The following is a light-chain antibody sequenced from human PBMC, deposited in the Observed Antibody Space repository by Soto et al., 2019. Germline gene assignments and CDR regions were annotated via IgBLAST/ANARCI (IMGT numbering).Light chain of an antibody. J-gene: IGLJ2*01. CDR3: SLTDTSGRV. V-gene: IGLV7-46*01. Sequence: QAVVTQEPSLTVSPGGTVTLTCGSSTGVVTSGHWPYWFQQKPGQAPRTLIYDTSNKHSWTPARFSGSLLGGKVALTLSSARAADEAEYHCSLTDTSGRVFAGEPKLAVL. CDR2: DTS. CDR1: TGVVTSGHW.